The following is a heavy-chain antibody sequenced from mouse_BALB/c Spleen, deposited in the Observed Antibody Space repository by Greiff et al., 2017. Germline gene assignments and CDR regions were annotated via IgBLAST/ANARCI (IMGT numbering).Heavy chain of an antibody. CDR2: ISSGGSYT. CDR1: GFTFSSYA. J-gene: IGHJ3*01. Sequence: EVKVVESGGGLVKPGGSLKLSCAASGFTFSSYAMSWVRQTPEKRLEWVATISSGGSYTYYPDSVKGRFTISRDNAKNTLYLQMSSLRSEDTAMYYCASHRYDGPWFAYWGQGTLVTVSA. V-gene: IGHV5-9-3*01. D-gene: IGHD2-14*01. CDR3: ASHRYDGPWFAY.